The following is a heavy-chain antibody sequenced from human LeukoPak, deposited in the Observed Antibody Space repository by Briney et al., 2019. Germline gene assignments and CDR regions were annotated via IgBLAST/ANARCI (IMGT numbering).Heavy chain of an antibody. CDR3: ARVYSNFIRSGDDAFDI. V-gene: IGHV1-2*02. Sequence: ASVKVSCKASGYTFTGYYMHWVRQAPGQGLEWTGWINPNSGGTNYAQKFQGRVTMTRDTSISTAYMELSRLRSDDTAVYYCARVYSNFIRSGDDAFDIWGQGTMVTVSS. J-gene: IGHJ3*02. CDR2: INPNSGGT. D-gene: IGHD4-11*01. CDR1: GYTFTGYY.